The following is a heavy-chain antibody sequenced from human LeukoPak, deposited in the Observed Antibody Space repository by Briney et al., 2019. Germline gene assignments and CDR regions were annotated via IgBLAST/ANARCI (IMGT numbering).Heavy chain of an antibody. CDR2: IYHSGST. CDR1: GGSISSSNW. D-gene: IGHD3-10*01. V-gene: IGHV4-4*02. Sequence: SGTLSLTCAVSGGSISSSNWWSWVRQPPGKGLEWIGEIYHSGSTNYNPSLKSRVTISVDKSKNQFSLKLSSVTAADTAVYYCAREGGRFGELWSVSMQYAFDIWGQGTMVTVSS. J-gene: IGHJ3*02. CDR3: AREGGRFGELWSVSMQYAFDI.